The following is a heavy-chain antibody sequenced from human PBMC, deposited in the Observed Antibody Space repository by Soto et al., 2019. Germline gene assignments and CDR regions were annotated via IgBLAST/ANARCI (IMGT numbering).Heavy chain of an antibody. CDR3: ARGKRRGYDILTGLYGMDV. CDR2: INHSGST. CDR1: GGSFSGYY. D-gene: IGHD3-9*01. Sequence: SETLSLTCAVYGGSFSGYYWSWIRQPPGKGLEWIGEINHSGSTNYNPSLKSRVTISVDTSKNQFSLKLSSVTAADTAVYYCARGKRRGYDILTGLYGMDVWGQGTTVTVSS. J-gene: IGHJ6*02. V-gene: IGHV4-34*01.